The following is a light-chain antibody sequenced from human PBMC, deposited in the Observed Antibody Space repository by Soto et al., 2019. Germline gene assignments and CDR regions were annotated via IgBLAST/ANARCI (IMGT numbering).Light chain of an antibody. CDR2: GAS. CDR3: QQYNNWPLT. V-gene: IGKV3-15*01. J-gene: IGKJ1*01. CDR1: QSVGSS. Sequence: EILMTQSPLTLSVSPGERATLSCRASQSVGSSLAWYQQEPGQAPRLLIYGASTRATGIPARFSGSGSGTDFTLTISSLQSEDFAVYYCQQYNNWPLTFGQGTKVEIK.